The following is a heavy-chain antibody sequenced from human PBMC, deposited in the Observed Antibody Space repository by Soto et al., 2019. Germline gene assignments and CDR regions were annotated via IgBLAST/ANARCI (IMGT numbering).Heavy chain of an antibody. CDR2: IYHSGTT. V-gene: IGHV4-38-2*02. Sequence: YLAWRRLPPRKEVEWIGSIYHSGTTYYNPSLKSRLTISVDTSKNQCSLKLSSANAADTAVYYCARAANVVVLAATQHNWFDPWGQGSLVTGSS. CDR3: ARAANVVVLAATQHNWFDP. D-gene: IGHD2-15*01. J-gene: IGHJ5*02. CDR1: Y.